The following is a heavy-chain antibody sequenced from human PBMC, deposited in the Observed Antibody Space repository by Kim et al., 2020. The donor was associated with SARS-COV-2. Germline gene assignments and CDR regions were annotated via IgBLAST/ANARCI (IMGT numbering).Heavy chain of an antibody. V-gene: IGHV3-33*01. J-gene: IGHJ4*02. CDR3: ARDKGLVVGDY. CDR2: K. D-gene: IGHD3-22*01. Sequence: KHHAQTEEGRFTIPRDNSKNTLYLQMNSLRAEETAVYYCARDKGLVVGDYWGQGTLVTVSS.